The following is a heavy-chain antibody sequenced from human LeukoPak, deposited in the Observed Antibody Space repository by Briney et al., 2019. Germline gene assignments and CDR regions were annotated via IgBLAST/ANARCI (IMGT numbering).Heavy chain of an antibody. Sequence: ASVKVSCKASGYPFIRYGISWVRQAPGQGLEWMGWINVYNDNTNYEQNFQGRVTMTTDTSTSTTYMELRGLSSDDTAVYYCARLQGITLPFDYWGQGTLVTVSS. CDR3: ARLQGITLPFDY. D-gene: IGHD2-21*02. V-gene: IGHV1-18*01. CDR2: INVYNDNT. J-gene: IGHJ4*02. CDR1: GYPFIRYG.